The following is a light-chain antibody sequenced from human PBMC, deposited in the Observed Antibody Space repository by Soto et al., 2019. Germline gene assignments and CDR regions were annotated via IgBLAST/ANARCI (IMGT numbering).Light chain of an antibody. V-gene: IGKV1-39*01. CDR2: AAS. CDR1: RDIANY. J-gene: IGKJ4*02. CDR3: QQSYNLLGLT. Sequence: DFQMTQSPSSLSASVGARVTITCRARRDIANYLNWYQQRPVKAPKLLIYAASNLQGGVPSRFSGSGSGTDFTLTISDLQPEDFATYYCQQSYNLLGLTFGGGTKVEI.